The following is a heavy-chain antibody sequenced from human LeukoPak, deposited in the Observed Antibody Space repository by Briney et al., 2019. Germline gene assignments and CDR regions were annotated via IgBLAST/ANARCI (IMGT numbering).Heavy chain of an antibody. CDR1: GFTVSSNY. V-gene: IGHV3-48*01. CDR2: ISSSSSTI. Sequence: GGSLRLSCAVSGFTVSSNYMSWVRQAPGKGLEWVSYISSSSSTIYYPDSVKGRFTISRDNAKNSLYLQLNTLRPEDTAVYYCVQGWRDNWGQGTLVTVSS. CDR3: VQGWRDN. D-gene: IGHD2-15*01. J-gene: IGHJ4*02.